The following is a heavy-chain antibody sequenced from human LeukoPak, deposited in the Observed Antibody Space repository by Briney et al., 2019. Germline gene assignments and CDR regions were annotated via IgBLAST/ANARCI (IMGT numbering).Heavy chain of an antibody. J-gene: IGHJ3*02. D-gene: IGHD3-22*01. CDR2: ISYDGSNK. V-gene: IGHV3-30-3*01. CDR1: GFTFSSYA. Sequence: GGSLRLSCAASGFTFSSYAMHWVRQAPGKGLERVAVISYDGSNKYYADSVKGRFTISRDNSKNTLYLQMNSLRAEDTAVYYCARDQSYDSSGYYYVGDAFDIWGQGTMVTVSS. CDR3: ARDQSYDSSGYYYVGDAFDI.